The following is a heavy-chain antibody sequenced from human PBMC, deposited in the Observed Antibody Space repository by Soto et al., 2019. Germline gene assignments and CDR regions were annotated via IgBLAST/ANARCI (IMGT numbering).Heavy chain of an antibody. V-gene: IGHV1-3*01. CDR1: GCTFTSYA. CDR2: INAGNGNT. CDR3: ARERIDSSSWYYFDY. J-gene: IGHJ4*02. Sequence: ASVKVSCKASGCTFTSYAMHWVRQAPGQRLEWMGWINAGNGNTKYSQKFQGRVTITRDTSASTAYMELSSLRSEDTAVYYCARERIDSSSWYYFDYWGQGTLVTVSS. D-gene: IGHD6-13*01.